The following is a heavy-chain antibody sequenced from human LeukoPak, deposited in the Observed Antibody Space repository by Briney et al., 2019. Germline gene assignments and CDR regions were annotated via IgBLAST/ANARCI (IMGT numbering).Heavy chain of an antibody. CDR2: ISSSGSPI. V-gene: IGHV3-48*03. D-gene: IGHD5-12*01. J-gene: IGHJ4*02. CDR1: GFTFSSYE. Sequence: GGSLRLSCAASGFTFSSYEMNWVRQAPGKGLEWVSYISSSGSPIYYADSVKGRFTISRDNAQNSLYLQMNSLRVEDTAVYYCARDFRYEGDYWGQGTLVTVSS. CDR3: ARDFRYEGDY.